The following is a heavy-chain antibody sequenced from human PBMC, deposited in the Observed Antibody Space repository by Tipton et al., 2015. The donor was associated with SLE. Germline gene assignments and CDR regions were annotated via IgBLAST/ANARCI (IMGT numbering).Heavy chain of an antibody. Sequence: TLSLTCTVSGGSISSHYWSWIRQPPGKGLEWIGEINHSGSTNYNPSLKSRVTMSVDTSKNQFSLKLSSVTAADTAVYYCGERAAMSSYFQHWGQGTLVTVSS. D-gene: IGHD5/OR15-5a*01. CDR1: GGSISSHY. CDR2: INHSGST. J-gene: IGHJ1*01. CDR3: GERAAMSSYFQH. V-gene: IGHV4-34*01.